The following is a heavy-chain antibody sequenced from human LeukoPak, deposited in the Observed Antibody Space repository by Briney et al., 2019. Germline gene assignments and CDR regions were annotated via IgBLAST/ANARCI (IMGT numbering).Heavy chain of an antibody. Sequence: SSETLSLTCTVSGGSISSSSYYWGWIRQPPGKGLEWIGSIYYSGSTYYNPSLKSRVTISVDTSKNQFSLKLSSVTAADTAVYFCARGWQLSDYFDYWGQGTLVTVSS. V-gene: IGHV4-39*01. J-gene: IGHJ4*02. D-gene: IGHD4-23*01. CDR2: IYYSGST. CDR3: ARGWQLSDYFDY. CDR1: GGSISSSSYY.